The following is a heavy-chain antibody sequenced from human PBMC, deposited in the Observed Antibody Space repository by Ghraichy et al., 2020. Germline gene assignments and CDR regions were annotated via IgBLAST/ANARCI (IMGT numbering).Heavy chain of an antibody. J-gene: IGHJ3*01. V-gene: IGHV3-66*01. CDR3: ARTPIVGATGA. Sequence: GGSLRLSCAASGFTVSSNYLSWVRQAPGKGLEWVALINHGVSTFYADSVKGRFTISRDNSKNTLYLQMNSLRAEDTAVYYCARTPIVGATGAWGQGTMVTVS. CDR2: INHGVST. D-gene: IGHD1-26*01. CDR1: GFTVSSNY.